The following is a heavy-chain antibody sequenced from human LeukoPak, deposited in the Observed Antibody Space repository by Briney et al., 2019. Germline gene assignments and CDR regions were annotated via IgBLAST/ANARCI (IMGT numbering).Heavy chain of an antibody. D-gene: IGHD2-15*01. V-gene: IGHV3-48*03. CDR2: ISSSGSTI. Sequence: PGGSLRLSCAASGFTFSSYAMNWVRQAPGKGLEWVSYISSSGSTIYYADSVKGRFTISRDNAKNSLYLQMNSLRAEDTAVYYCASRSPVVVVAGSTDYWGPGTLVTVSS. CDR3: ASRSPVVVVAGSTDY. CDR1: GFTFSSYA. J-gene: IGHJ4*02.